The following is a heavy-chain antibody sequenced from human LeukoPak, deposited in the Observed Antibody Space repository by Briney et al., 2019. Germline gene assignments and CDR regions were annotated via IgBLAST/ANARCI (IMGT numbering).Heavy chain of an antibody. CDR1: GFTFSSNW. CDR2: INSDGSST. J-gene: IGHJ4*02. D-gene: IGHD2-2*01. CDR3: TRVPYCSTSCYAFDY. V-gene: IGHV3-74*01. Sequence: GGSLRLSCAASGFTFSSNWMHWVRQAPGKGLVWVSRINSDGSSTDYADSVKGRFTISRDNAKNTLYLQMNSLRAEDTAVYYCTRVPYCSTSCYAFDYWGPGTLVTVSS.